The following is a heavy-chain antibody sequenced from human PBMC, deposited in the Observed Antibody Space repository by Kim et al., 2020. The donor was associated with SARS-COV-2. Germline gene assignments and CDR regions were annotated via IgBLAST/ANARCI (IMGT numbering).Heavy chain of an antibody. CDR3: ARDSFNSYPSR. Sequence: KNSQKFQGRGTITRDTSASTAYMELSSLRSEDTAVYYCARDSFNSYPSRWGQGTLVTVSS. D-gene: IGHD5-18*01. V-gene: IGHV1-3*01. J-gene: IGHJ4*02.